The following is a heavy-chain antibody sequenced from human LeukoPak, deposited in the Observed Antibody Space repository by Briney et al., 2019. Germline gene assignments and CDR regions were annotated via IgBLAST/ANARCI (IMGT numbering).Heavy chain of an antibody. J-gene: IGHJ3*02. D-gene: IGHD6-19*01. V-gene: IGHV3-20*04. CDR1: GFTFDDYG. Sequence: GGSLRLSCAASGFTFDDYGMSWVRQAPGKGLEWVSGINWNGGSTGYADSVKGRFTISRDNAKKTLYLQMDSLGAEDTAVYYCARVAVGGTRAFDIWGQGTTVTVSS. CDR3: ARVAVGGTRAFDI. CDR2: INWNGGST.